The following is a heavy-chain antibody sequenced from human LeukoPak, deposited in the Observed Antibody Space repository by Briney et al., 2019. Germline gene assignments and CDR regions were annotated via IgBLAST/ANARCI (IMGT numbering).Heavy chain of an antibody. Sequence: ALVKVSCKASGYTFTSYGISWVRQAPGQGLEWMGWISAYNGNTNYAQKLQGRVTMTTDTSTSTAYMELRSLRSDDTAVYYCARNGAFRCSSTSCLYYFDYWGQGTLVTVSS. CDR1: GYTFTSYG. CDR3: ARNGAFRCSSTSCLYYFDY. V-gene: IGHV1-18*01. CDR2: ISAYNGNT. D-gene: IGHD2-2*01. J-gene: IGHJ4*02.